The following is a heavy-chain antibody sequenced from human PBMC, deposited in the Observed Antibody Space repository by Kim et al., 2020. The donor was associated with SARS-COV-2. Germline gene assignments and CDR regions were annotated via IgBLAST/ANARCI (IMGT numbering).Heavy chain of an antibody. CDR2: ISSSSTTI. CDR1: GFTFSSYT. CDR3: ARDLYYYGSGSYFLPAAPTYFDF. Sequence: LSLTCAASGFTFSSYTMNWVRQAPGKGLEWVSYISSSSTTIYYADSVKGRFTISRDNAKNSLYLQMNSLRDEDTAVYYCARDLYYYGSGSYFLPAAPTYFDFWGQGTLVTVSS. J-gene: IGHJ4*02. D-gene: IGHD3-10*01. V-gene: IGHV3-48*02.